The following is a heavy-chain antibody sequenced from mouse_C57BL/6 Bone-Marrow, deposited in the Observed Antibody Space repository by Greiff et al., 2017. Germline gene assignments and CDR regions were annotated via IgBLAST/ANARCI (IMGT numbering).Heavy chain of an antibody. V-gene: IGHV1-39*01. CDR2: INPNYGTT. J-gene: IGHJ4*01. CDR1: GYSFTDYN. CDR3: AKLRRERYYYAMDY. Sequence: EVQLQQSGPELVKPGASVKISCKASGYSFTDYNMNWVKQSNGKSLEWIGVINPNYGTTSYNQKFKGKATLTVDQSSSTAYMQLNSLTSEYSAVYYCAKLRRERYYYAMDYWGQGTSVTVSS. D-gene: IGHD2-4*01.